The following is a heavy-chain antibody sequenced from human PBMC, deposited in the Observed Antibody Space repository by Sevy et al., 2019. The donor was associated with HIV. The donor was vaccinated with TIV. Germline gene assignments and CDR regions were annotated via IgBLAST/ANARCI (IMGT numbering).Heavy chain of an antibody. CDR1: GFTFSSYS. J-gene: IGHJ1*01. CDR2: ISSSSTYI. CDR3: ARDRVWDGDSSAPTTDFQH. V-gene: IGHV3-21*01. Sequence: GGSLRLSCAASGFTFSSYSMNWVRQAPGKGLEWVSSISSSSTYIYYPDSGKGGFTISRDNAKNSLYLQMNSMRVEDTAVYYCARDRVWDGDSSAPTTDFQHWGQGTLVTVSS. D-gene: IGHD3-22*01.